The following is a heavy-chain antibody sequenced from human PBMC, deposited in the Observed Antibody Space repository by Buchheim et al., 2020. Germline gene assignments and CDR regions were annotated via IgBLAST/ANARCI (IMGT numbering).Heavy chain of an antibody. CDR1: GGSISSGGYY. J-gene: IGHJ4*02. V-gene: IGHV4-31*03. CDR2: IYYSGSN. CDR3: ARHYDILTGYTDDYYFDY. D-gene: IGHD3-9*01. Sequence: QVQLQESGPGLVKPSQTLSLTCTVSGGSISSGGYYWSWIRRHPGKGLEWIGYIYYSGSNYYNPSLKSRVTISVDTSKNQFSLKLSSVTSADTAVYYCARHYDILTGYTDDYYFDYWGQGTL.